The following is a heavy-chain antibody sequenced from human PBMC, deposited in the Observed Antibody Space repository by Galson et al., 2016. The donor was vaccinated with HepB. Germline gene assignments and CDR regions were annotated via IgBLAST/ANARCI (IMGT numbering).Heavy chain of an antibody. CDR1: GGSISSGDW. CDR2: IYHYGST. D-gene: IGHD6-13*01. CDR3: AVRRLSSSWSHYFDY. V-gene: IGHV4-4*01. Sequence: ETLSLTCAVSGGSISSGDWWSWVRQPPGKGLEWIGEIYHYGSTNYNPSLKSRVTISVDTSKNQFSLKLTSVTAADTAVYCCAVRRLSSSWSHYFDYWGQGTLVTVSS. J-gene: IGHJ4*02.